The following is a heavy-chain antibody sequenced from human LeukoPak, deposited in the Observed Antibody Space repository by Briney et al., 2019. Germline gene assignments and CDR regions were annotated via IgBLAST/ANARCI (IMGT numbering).Heavy chain of an antibody. V-gene: IGHV3-7*01. CDR3: ARDGSSGPLGYGMDV. CDR1: GFTFSSYW. Sequence: PGGSLRLSCAASGFTFSSYWMSWVRQAPEKGLEWVANIKQDGSEKYYVDSVKGRFTISRDNAKNSLYLQMNSLRAEDTAVYYCARDGSSGPLGYGMDVWGQGTTVTVSS. D-gene: IGHD6-19*01. CDR2: IKQDGSEK. J-gene: IGHJ6*02.